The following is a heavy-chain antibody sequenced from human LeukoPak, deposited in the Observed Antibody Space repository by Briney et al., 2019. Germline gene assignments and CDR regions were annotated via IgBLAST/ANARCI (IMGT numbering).Heavy chain of an antibody. Sequence: ASVKVSCKAPGYTFTGYYMHWVRQAPGQGLEWMGWINPNSGGTNYAQKFQGRVTMTRDTSISTAYMELSRLRSDDTAVYYCARVEHSSGWLDYYYYYGMDVWGQGTTVTVSS. CDR3: ARVEHSSGWLDYYYYYGMDV. CDR1: GYTFTGYY. J-gene: IGHJ6*02. V-gene: IGHV1-2*02. CDR2: INPNSGGT. D-gene: IGHD6-19*01.